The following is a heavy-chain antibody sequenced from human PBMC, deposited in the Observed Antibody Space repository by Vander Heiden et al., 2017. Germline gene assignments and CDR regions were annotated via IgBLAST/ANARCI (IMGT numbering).Heavy chain of an antibody. CDR2: INHSGST. D-gene: IGHD5-18*01. CDR3: ARGLQLWSFYFEH. V-gene: IGHV4-34*01. Sequence: QVQLQQWGAGLLKPSETLSLTCAVYGGSFSYYYWTWIRQPPGKGLEWIGEINHSGSTNYNPSLKSRVTISIDTSKNQFSLKLSSVTAADTAVYYCARGLQLWSFYFEHWGQGTLATVSS. J-gene: IGHJ4*02. CDR1: GGSFSYYY.